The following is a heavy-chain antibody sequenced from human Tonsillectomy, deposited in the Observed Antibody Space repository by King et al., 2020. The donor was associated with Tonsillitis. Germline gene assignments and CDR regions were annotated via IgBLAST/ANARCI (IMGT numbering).Heavy chain of an antibody. J-gene: IGHJ5*02. CDR1: GESFSDYY. D-gene: IGHD4-23*01. CDR2: INHSGST. CDR3: ARFDGGMT. Sequence: HVQLQQWGAGLLKPSETLSLTCAVYGESFSDYYWTWIRQSPGKGLEWIGEINHSGSTNYNPSLKSRVTISVDTSKSQFSLKLNSMTAADTAVYYCARFDGGMTWGQGTPVTVSS. V-gene: IGHV4-34*01.